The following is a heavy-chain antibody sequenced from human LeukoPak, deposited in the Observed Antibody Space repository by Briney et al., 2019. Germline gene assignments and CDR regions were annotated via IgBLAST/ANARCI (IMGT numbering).Heavy chain of an antibody. V-gene: IGHV1-2*02. Sequence: ASVKVSCKASGYTFTGYYMHWVRHAPGQGLEWMGWINPNSGGTNYAQKFQGRVTMTRDTSISTAYMELSRLRSDDTAVYYCARDGPYCSGGSCYYSRWGQGTQVTVSS. CDR1: GYTFTGYY. CDR2: INPNSGGT. CDR3: ARDGPYCSGGSCYYSR. D-gene: IGHD2-15*01. J-gene: IGHJ4*02.